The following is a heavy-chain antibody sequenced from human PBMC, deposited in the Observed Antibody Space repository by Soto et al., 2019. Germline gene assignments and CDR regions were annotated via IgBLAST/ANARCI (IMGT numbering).Heavy chain of an antibody. CDR1: GFTFHTFA. CDR2: ISGSGGST. CDR3: AKAGITIFGVFVPKDLYDAFDI. Sequence: EVQLLESGGGLVQPGGSLRLSCAASGFTFHTFAMTWVRQAPGKGLEWVSVISGSGGSTYYADSVKGRFTISRDNSENSVYLQMNNLRAEDTAVYYCAKAGITIFGVFVPKDLYDAFDIWGQGTMVTVSS. V-gene: IGHV3-23*01. J-gene: IGHJ3*02. D-gene: IGHD3-3*01.